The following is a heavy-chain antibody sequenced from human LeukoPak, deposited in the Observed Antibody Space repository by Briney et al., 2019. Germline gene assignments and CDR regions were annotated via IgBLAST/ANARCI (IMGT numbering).Heavy chain of an antibody. Sequence: PSETLSLTCTVSGVSVSSGSYYWSWIRQPPGKGLEWIGYIYYSVSTKYNPSLKSRVTTSVDTSKNQFSLMVSSVTAADTAVYYCARGRAAAGQNFLDYWGQGALVTVSS. CDR2: IYYSVST. D-gene: IGHD6-13*01. CDR3: ARGRAAAGQNFLDY. CDR1: GVSVSSGSYY. V-gene: IGHV4-61*01. J-gene: IGHJ4*02.